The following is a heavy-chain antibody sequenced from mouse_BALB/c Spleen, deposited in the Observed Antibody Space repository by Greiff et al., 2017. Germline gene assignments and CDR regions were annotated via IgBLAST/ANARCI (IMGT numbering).Heavy chain of an antibody. CDR2: IWSGGST. V-gene: IGHV2-2*02. CDR3: ARSLDSSGYRFAY. CDR1: GFSLTSYG. J-gene: IGHJ3*01. Sequence: QVQLQHSGPGLVQPSQSLSITCTVSGFSLTSYGVHWVRQSPGKGLEWLGVIWSGGSTDYNAAFISTLSISKDNSKSQVFFKMNSLQANDTAIYYCARSLDSSGYRFAYWGQGTLVTVSA. D-gene: IGHD3-2*01.